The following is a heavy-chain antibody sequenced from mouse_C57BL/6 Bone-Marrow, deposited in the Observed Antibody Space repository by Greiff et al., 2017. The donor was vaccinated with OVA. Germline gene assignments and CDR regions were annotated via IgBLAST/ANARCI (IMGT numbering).Heavy chain of an antibody. D-gene: IGHD1-1*01. CDR2: ISSGGSYT. J-gene: IGHJ2*01. CDR1: GFTFSSYG. CDR3: SRHPSYYGSSLYYFDY. Sequence: EVQRVESGGDLVKPGGSLKLSCAASGFTFSSYGMSWVRQTPDKRLEWVATISSGGSYTYYPDSVKGRFTISRDNAKNTLYLQMSSLKSEDTAMYYCSRHPSYYGSSLYYFDYWGQGTTLTVSS. V-gene: IGHV5-6*01.